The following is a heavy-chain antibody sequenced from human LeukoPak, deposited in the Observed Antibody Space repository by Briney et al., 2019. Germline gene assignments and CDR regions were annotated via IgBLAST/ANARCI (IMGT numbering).Heavy chain of an antibody. V-gene: IGHV3-7*01. CDR3: ARLYYYNSSGYYYLGYFDY. CDR2: IKQDGSEK. J-gene: IGHJ4*02. D-gene: IGHD3-22*01. CDR1: GFTFSSYW. Sequence: GGSLRLSCAASGFTFSSYWMSWVRQAPGKGLEWVANIKQDGSEKYYVDSVKGRFTISRDNAKNSLYLQMNSLRAEDTAVYYCARLYYYNSSGYYYLGYFDYWGQGTLVTVSS.